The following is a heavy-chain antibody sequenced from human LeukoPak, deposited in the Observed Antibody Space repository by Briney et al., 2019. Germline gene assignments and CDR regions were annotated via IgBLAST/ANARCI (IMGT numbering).Heavy chain of an antibody. J-gene: IGHJ4*02. V-gene: IGHV1-69*02. CDR3: ARSWNYDFWGGFDY. Sequence: SVKVSCKASGGTFSSYTISWVRQAPGQGLEWMGRIIPILGIANYAQKFQGRVTITADKSTSTAYMELSSLRSEDTAVYYCARSWNYDFWGGFDYWGQGTLVTVSS. CDR2: IIPILGIA. CDR1: GGTFSSYT. D-gene: IGHD3-3*01.